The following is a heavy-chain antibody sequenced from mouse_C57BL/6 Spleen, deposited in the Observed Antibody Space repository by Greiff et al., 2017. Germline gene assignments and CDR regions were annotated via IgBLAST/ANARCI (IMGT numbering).Heavy chain of an antibody. CDR2: IDPSDSST. CDR1: GYTFTSYW. D-gene: IGHD4-1*01. V-gene: IGHV1-69*01. Sequence: VQLQQPGAELVMPGASVKLSCKASGYTFTSYWMHWVKQTPGQGLEWIGEIDPSDSSTNYNQKFKGKSTLTVDKSSSTAYMQLISLTSEDSAVYYCAIAAGTGEYAMDYWGQGTSVTVSS. J-gene: IGHJ4*01. CDR3: AIAAGTGEYAMDY.